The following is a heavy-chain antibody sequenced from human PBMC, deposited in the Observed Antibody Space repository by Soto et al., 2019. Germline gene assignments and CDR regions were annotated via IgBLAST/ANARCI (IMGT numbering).Heavy chain of an antibody. CDR3: ARVRSVTTPRGWFDP. CDR2: ISAYNGNT. Sequence: SVKDSCKASCYAFTSYGISWVRQAPGQGLEWMGWISAYNGNTNYAQKLQGRVTMTTDTSTSTAYMELRSLRSDDTAVYYCARVRSVTTPRGWFDPWGQGTLVTVS. CDR1: CYAFTSYG. D-gene: IGHD4-4*01. V-gene: IGHV1-18*04. J-gene: IGHJ5*02.